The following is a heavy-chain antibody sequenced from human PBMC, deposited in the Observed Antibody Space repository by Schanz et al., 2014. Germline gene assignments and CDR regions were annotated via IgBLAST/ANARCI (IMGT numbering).Heavy chain of an antibody. D-gene: IGHD3-10*01. V-gene: IGHV3-23*01. Sequence: EVQLLESGGGLVQPGGSLRLSCAASGFTFSSYAMSWVRQAPGKGLEWVSAISSGGGSTYYADSVKGRFTISRDNSKNTLYLQMNSLRPEDTAVYYCAGPALWFGDNCFDPWGQGTLVTVSS. CDR3: AGPALWFGDNCFDP. J-gene: IGHJ5*02. CDR1: GFTFSSYA. CDR2: ISSGGGST.